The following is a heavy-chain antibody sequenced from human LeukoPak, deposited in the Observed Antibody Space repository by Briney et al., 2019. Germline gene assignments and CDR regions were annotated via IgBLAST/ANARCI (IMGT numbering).Heavy chain of an antibody. V-gene: IGHV1-46*01. D-gene: IGHD6-19*01. CDR2: INPSGGST. CDR3: VPTAGYSSGWYNFDY. J-gene: IGHJ4*02. Sequence: ASVKVSCKASGYTFTSYYMHWVRQAPGQGLEWMGIINPSGGSTSYAQKFQGRVTMTRDTSTSTVYMELSSLRSEDTAVYYCVPTAGYSSGWYNFDYWGQGTLVTVSS. CDR1: GYTFTSYY.